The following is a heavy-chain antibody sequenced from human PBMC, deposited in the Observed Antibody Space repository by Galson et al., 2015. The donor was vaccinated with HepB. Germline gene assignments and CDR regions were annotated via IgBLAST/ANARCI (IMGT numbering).Heavy chain of an antibody. CDR1: GFTFSSYW. Sequence: SLRLSCAASGFTFSSYWMSWVRQAPGKGLEWVANIKQDGSEKYYVDSVKGRFTISRDNAKNSLYLQMNSLRAEDTAVYYCARRYCSSTSCPQHYYYHYGMDVWGQGTTVTVSS. CDR2: IKQDGSEK. D-gene: IGHD2-2*01. J-gene: IGHJ6*02. CDR3: ARRYCSSTSCPQHYYYHYGMDV. V-gene: IGHV3-7*01.